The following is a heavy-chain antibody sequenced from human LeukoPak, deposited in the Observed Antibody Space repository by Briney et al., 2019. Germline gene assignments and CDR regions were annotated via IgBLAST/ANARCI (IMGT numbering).Heavy chain of an antibody. Sequence: GRSLRLSCAASGFTFSSYGMHWVRQAPGKGLEWVAVISYDGSNKYYADSVKGRFTISRDNSKNTLYLQMNSLRAEDTAVYYCAKDWLADFDYWGQGTLVTVSS. J-gene: IGHJ4*02. D-gene: IGHD3-10*01. V-gene: IGHV3-30*18. CDR1: GFTFSSYG. CDR3: AKDWLADFDY. CDR2: ISYDGSNK.